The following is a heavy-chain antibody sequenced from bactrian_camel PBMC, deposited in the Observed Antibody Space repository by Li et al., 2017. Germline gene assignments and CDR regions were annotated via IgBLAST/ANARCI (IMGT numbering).Heavy chain of an antibody. CDR1: GDTADMSC. D-gene: IGHD1*01. V-gene: IGHV3S55*01. CDR2: IDSQGLS. J-gene: IGHJ4*01. Sequence: LVESGGGSVQAGGSLSLSCVASGDTADMSCMGWFRHGPGQEGVAYIDSQGLSTYADAVKGRFSISRDNDKKALYLQMDNLRPEDSAMYYCAADYRRGWSCSVGRREFNNWGQGTQVTVS. CDR3: AADYRRGWSCSVGRREFNN.